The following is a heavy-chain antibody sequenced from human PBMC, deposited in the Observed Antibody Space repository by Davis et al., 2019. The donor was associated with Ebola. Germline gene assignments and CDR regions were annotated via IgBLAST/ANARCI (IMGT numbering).Heavy chain of an antibody. V-gene: IGHV3-11*06. CDR3: ARASPRAYYDFWSGAVDY. Sequence: PGGSLRLSCAASGFTFSDYYMSWIRQAPGKGLEWVSYISLTSSYKNYADSVKGRFTISRDNAKNSLYLQMNSLRAEDTAVYYCARASPRAYYDFWSGAVDYWGQGTLVTVSS. CDR1: GFTFSDYY. D-gene: IGHD3-3*01. J-gene: IGHJ4*02. CDR2: ISLTSSYK.